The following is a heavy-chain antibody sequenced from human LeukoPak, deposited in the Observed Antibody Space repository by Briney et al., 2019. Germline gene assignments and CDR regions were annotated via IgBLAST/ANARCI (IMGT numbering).Heavy chain of an antibody. CDR3: AKDISPGELPEAPPDAFDI. J-gene: IGHJ3*02. Sequence: GRSLRLSCAASGFTFDDYARRWVREAPGKGRECGSGISWNRGSIGYADSVKGRFTISRDNAQNSLYLQMNSLRAEDTGLYYCAKDISPGELPEAPPDAFDIWGQGKMVTVSS. D-gene: IGHD1-26*01. V-gene: IGHV3-9*01. CDR2: ISWNRGSI. CDR1: GFTFDDYA.